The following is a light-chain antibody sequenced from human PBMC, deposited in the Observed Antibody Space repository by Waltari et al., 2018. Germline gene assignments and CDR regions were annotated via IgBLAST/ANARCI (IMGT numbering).Light chain of an antibody. CDR3: HHYGSSPFT. Sequence: EIVLTQFPGTLSLSSGEKVTLSCRASQSVGLKYLAWYQQKPGQGPRLLIYGASIRATGIPDRFSGSGSGTDFSLSISGVEPEDFAVYYCHHYGSSPFTFGQGTNLEI. J-gene: IGKJ2*01. CDR2: GAS. V-gene: IGKV3-20*01. CDR1: QSVGLKY.